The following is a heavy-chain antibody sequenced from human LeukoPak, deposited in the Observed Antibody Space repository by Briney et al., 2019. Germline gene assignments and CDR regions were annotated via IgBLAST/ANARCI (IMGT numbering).Heavy chain of an antibody. V-gene: IGHV3-74*01. D-gene: IGHD6-19*01. Sequence: HPGGSLRLSCAASGFTFSTYWMHWVRQAPGKGLVWVSRIIPDGTTTSYADSVKGRFTISRDNAKDTVYLQMNSLRAEDTAVYYCARVSIGWYSFDYWGQGTLVTVSS. J-gene: IGHJ4*02. CDR3: ARVSIGWYSFDY. CDR2: IIPDGTTT. CDR1: GFTFSTYW.